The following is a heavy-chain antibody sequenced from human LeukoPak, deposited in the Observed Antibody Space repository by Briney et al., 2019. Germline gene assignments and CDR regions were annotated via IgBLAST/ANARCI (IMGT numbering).Heavy chain of an antibody. CDR2: IKNTRDRGTI. CDR3: TTGWSSTSHDGY. J-gene: IGHJ4*02. D-gene: IGHD1-26*01. CDR1: GFIFSSAW. Sequence: PGGSLRLSCAASGFIFSSAWMNWVRQAPGKGLEWVARIKNTRDRGTIDYATSVEGRFTISRDDSQNTLFLQMNSLKTEDSAVYYCTTGWSSTSHDGYWGQGTLVTVSS. V-gene: IGHV3-15*07.